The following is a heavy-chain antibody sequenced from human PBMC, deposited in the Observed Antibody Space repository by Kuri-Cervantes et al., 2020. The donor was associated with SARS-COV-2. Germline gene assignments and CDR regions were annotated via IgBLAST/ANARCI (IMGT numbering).Heavy chain of an antibody. CDR1: GGSLNNYY. V-gene: IGHV4-59*01. J-gene: IGHJ5*02. D-gene: IGHD2-15*01. CDR3: ARGPVVVVAATNWFDP. CDR2: IYYIGST. Sequence: SETLSLTCTVSGGSLNNYYWSWIRQPPGKGLEWIGYIYYIGSTNYNPSLKSRATISLDTSKNQFALKLSSVTAADTAVYYCARGPVVVVAATNWFDPWGQGTLVTVSS.